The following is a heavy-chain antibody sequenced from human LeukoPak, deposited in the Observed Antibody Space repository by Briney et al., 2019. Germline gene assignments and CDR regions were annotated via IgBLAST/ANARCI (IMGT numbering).Heavy chain of an antibody. CDR2: TTYSGST. J-gene: IGHJ5*02. D-gene: IGHD2-21*01. CDR3: ARTRDFAAPGFDP. CDR1: GGSISSSNYH. V-gene: IGHV4-39*01. Sequence: PSETLSLTCTVSGGSISSSNYHWVWIRQPPGKGLEWIVSTTYSGSTWYNPSLKSRVTTSVDTSKNQFSLKLYSVTDADTAVYHCARTRDFAAPGFDPWGQGTLVIVSS.